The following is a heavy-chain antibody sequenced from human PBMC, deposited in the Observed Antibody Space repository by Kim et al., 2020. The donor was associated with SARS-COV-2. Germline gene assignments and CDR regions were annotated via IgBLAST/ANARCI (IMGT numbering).Heavy chain of an antibody. J-gene: IGHJ3*01. CDR2: INTYTGNT. V-gene: IGHV1-18*01. Sequence: ASVKVSCKASNYTFTKFGLSWVRQAPGQGLEWMGWINTYTGNTKYNQKFRDRVTVTTDTPSTTVSLELRSLRSDDTAVYYCARSFFTILWIGEPNVFDVWGQGTMVTVSS. CDR1: NYTFTKFG. CDR3: ARSFFTILWIGEPNVFDV. D-gene: IGHD3-10*01.